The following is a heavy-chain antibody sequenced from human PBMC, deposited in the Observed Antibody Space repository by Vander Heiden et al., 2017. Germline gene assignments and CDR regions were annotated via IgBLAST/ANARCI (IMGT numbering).Heavy chain of an antibody. D-gene: IGHD3-22*01. J-gene: IGHJ4*02. CDR1: GGSVSSGSYY. V-gene: IGHV4-61*01. Sequence: QVQLQEPGPGLVRPSETLSLTSPVSGGSVSSGSYYWSWIRQPPGKGLEWIGYIYYSGSTNYNPSLKSRVTISVDTSKNQFSLKLSSVTAADTAVYYCANLDSSGYYFAYWGQGTLVTVSS. CDR2: IYYSGST. CDR3: ANLDSSGYYFAY.